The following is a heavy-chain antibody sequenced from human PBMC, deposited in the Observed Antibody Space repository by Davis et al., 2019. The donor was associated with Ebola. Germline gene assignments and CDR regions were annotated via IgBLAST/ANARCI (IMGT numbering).Heavy chain of an antibody. D-gene: IGHD6-13*01. J-gene: IGHJ3*02. Sequence: GRSLRLSCRGAGYNFAFYWIAWVRQMPGRGLEWMGIIYPGVYPGGSNPEYSPSFQGQVTISVDKSISTAYLQLNSLKASDTAIYYCARPKYSSSLYDAFDIWGQGTQVIVSS. CDR2: IYPGVYPGGSNP. CDR1: GYNFAFYW. V-gene: IGHV5-51*01. CDR3: ARPKYSSSLYDAFDI.